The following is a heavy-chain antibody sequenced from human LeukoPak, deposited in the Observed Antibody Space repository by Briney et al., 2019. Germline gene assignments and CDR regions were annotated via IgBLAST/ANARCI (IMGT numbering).Heavy chain of an antibody. V-gene: IGHV3-21*01. J-gene: IGHJ4*02. Sequence: GGSLRLSCAASGFTFNNYNMDWVRQARGKGLEWVSSISSRSRTIYYADSVKGRFTISRDNAKNSLYVQMNSLSAEDTAVYFYAIAGGVFGGGPKRYYWRQGTLDTVPS. CDR3: AIAGGVFGGGPKRYY. CDR1: GFTFNNYN. CDR2: ISSRSRTI. D-gene: IGHD3-16*01.